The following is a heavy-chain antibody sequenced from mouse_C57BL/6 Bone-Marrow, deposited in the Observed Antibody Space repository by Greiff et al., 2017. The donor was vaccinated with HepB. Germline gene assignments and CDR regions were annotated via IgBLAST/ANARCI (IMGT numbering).Heavy chain of an antibody. CDR1: GFSLTSYG. D-gene: IGHD2-2*01. CDR3: AKRGSTMVTSPYAMDY. V-gene: IGHV2-9*01. J-gene: IGHJ4*01. CDR2: IWGGGST. Sequence: VHLVESGPGLVAPSQSLSITCTVSGFSLTSYGVDWVRQPPGKGLEWLGVIWGGGSTNYNSALMSRLSISKDNSKSQVFLKMNSLQTDDTAMYYCAKRGSTMVTSPYAMDYWGQGTSVTVSS.